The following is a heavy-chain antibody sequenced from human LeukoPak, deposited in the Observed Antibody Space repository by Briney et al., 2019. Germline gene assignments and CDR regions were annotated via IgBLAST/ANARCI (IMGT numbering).Heavy chain of an antibody. CDR2: IGPNGGDA. CDR1: GFTFSNYA. CDR3: AEGRPTTLGYCGRSICADWYFDL. D-gene: IGHD2-2*01. J-gene: IGHJ2*01. V-gene: IGHV3-64D*06. Sequence: PGGSLRLSCSASGFTFSNYAMNWFRQAPGKGLEYVSVIGPNGGDAYYADSVKGRFTISRDNSKNTLYLQMSSLRAEDTAVYYCAEGRPTTLGYCGRSICADWYFDLWGRGTLLSVSS.